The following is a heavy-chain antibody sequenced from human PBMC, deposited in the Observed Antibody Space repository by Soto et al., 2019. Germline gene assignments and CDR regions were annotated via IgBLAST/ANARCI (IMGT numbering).Heavy chain of an antibody. V-gene: IGHV4-31*03. D-gene: IGHD4-17*01. J-gene: IGHJ5*02. CDR1: GGSISSGGYY. CDR3: ARVQPYDYGANTGWLDP. CDR2: TFYSGAT. Sequence: SETLSLTCTVSGGSISSGGYYWSWIRQHPGKGLEWIGYTFYSGATYYNPSLKSRTIISVDTSKNQFSLTLTSLTAADTAVYYCARVQPYDYGANTGWLDPWGQGPRSPSPQ.